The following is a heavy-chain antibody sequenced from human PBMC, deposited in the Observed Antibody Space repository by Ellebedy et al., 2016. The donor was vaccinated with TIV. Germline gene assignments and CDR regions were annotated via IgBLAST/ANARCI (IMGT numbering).Heavy chain of an antibody. CDR1: GFTFSGYV. D-gene: IGHD1-26*01. CDR3: ARDPAGRTWGAFDL. CDR2: INQDGSEE. Sequence: PGGSLRLSCAASGFTFSGYVMSWVRQAPGKGLEWVANINQDGSEEQYVDSVKGRFTISRYNAKNSLYLQMSSLRAEDTAVYYCARDPAGRTWGAFDLWGQGTMATVSS. V-gene: IGHV3-7*03. J-gene: IGHJ3*01.